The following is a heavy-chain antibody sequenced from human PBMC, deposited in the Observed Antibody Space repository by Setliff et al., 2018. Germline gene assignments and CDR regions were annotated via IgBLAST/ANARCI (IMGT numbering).Heavy chain of an antibody. CDR3: RFWSGYYKNDY. J-gene: IGHJ4*02. Sequence: SETLSLTCTVYGGSFSDYYWGWVRQPPGKGLEWIGEINHSGSTNYIPSLKSRLTISVDTSKNQFSLKLSSLTAADTAVYHCRFWSGYYKNDYWGQGTLVTVSS. D-gene: IGHD3-3*01. CDR1: GGSFSDYY. V-gene: IGHV4-34*01. CDR2: INHSGST.